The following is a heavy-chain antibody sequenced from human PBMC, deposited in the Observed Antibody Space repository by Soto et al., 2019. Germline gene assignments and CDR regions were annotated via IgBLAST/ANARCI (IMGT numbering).Heavy chain of an antibody. D-gene: IGHD2-2*01. Sequence: HPGGSLRLSCAASGFTVSSNYMSWVRQAPGKGLEWVSVIYSGGSTYYADSVKGRFTISRDNSKNTLYLQMNSLRAEDTAVYYCASLVVDCSSTSCPLYYYYMDVWGKGTTVTVSS. CDR3: ASLVVDCSSTSCPLYYYYMDV. CDR1: GFTVSSNY. V-gene: IGHV3-66*01. J-gene: IGHJ6*03. CDR2: IYSGGST.